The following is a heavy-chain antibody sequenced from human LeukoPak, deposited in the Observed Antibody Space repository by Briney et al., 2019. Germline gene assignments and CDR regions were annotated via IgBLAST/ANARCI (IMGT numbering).Heavy chain of an antibody. D-gene: IGHD6-19*01. CDR1: GFTFNNYG. J-gene: IGHJ5*02. V-gene: IGHV3-30*18. CDR2: ISYDGSYK. CDR3: AKEVSGWYNWFDP. Sequence: GGSLRLSCAASGFTFNNYGMHWVRQAPGKGLEWVALISYDGSYKYYTESVKGRFTISRDNSKNTLYLQMNSLRAEDTALYYCAKEVSGWYNWFDPWGQGTLVTVSS.